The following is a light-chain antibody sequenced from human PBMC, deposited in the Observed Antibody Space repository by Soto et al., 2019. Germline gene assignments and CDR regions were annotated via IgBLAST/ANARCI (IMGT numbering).Light chain of an antibody. CDR3: SSHTSGNTRV. Sequence: QSVLTQPPSVSGSPGQSIAISCTGTTGDVGGYDYVSWYQQYPYKAPKLIIYEVTNRPSGISNRFSGSKSGNTAFLTIYGLQAEDEADYYCSSHTSGNTRVFGTGTKVTVL. V-gene: IGLV2-14*01. CDR2: EVT. J-gene: IGLJ1*01. CDR1: TGDVGGYDY.